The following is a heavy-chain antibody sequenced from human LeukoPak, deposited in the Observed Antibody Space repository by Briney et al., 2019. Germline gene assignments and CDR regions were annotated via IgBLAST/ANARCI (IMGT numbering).Heavy chain of an antibody. CDR2: IYSGGNT. CDR1: GFTVTSNY. Sequence: PGGSLRLSCSGSGFTVTSNYMTWVRQAPGKGLEWVSVIYSGGNTYYADSVKGRFTISRDTSKNKLYLQMNSLRAEDTAVYYCARTEYASGSYSDSWGQGTLVTVSS. J-gene: IGHJ4*02. D-gene: IGHD3-10*01. V-gene: IGHV3-53*01. CDR3: ARTEYASGSYSDS.